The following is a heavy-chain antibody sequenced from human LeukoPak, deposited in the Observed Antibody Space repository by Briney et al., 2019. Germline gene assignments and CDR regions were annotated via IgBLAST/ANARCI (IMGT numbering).Heavy chain of an antibody. J-gene: IGHJ4*02. CDR2: IRYDGSNK. Sequence: GGSLRLSCAASGFTFSSYGMHWVRQAPGKGLEWVAFIRYDGSNKYYADSVKGRFTISRDNSKNTLYLQMNSLRAEDTAVYYCARASTNIHREYYYGSGSYPFDYWGRGTLVTVSS. CDR1: GFTFSSYG. CDR3: ARASTNIHREYYYGSGSYPFDY. D-gene: IGHD3-10*01. V-gene: IGHV3-30*02.